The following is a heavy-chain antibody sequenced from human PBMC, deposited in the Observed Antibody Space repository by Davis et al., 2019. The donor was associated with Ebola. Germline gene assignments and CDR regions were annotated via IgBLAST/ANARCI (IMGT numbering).Heavy chain of an antibody. Sequence: GGSLRLSCVASGFTFSSYAMHWVRQAPGKGLEWVAVISYDGSNKYYADSVKGRFTISRDNSKNTLYLQMNSLRAEDTAVYYCARVPGYCSNTSCYGNYYYGMDVWGKGTTVTVSS. CDR1: GFTFSSYA. CDR2: ISYDGSNK. V-gene: IGHV3-30-3*01. J-gene: IGHJ6*04. D-gene: IGHD2-2*01. CDR3: ARVPGYCSNTSCYGNYYYGMDV.